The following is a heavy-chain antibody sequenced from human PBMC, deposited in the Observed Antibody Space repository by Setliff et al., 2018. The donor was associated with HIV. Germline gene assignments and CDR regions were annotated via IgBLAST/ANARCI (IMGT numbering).Heavy chain of an antibody. CDR3: AGSILTGYYTFGADY. CDR1: GYTFTSYY. CDR2: IHPSGGST. Sequence: GPVKVSCKASGYTFTSYYIHWVRQAPGQGLEWMGVIHPSGGSTSYAQSFQDRVTMTRDTSTSTVYMELSSLRSEDTALYYCAGSILTGYYTFGADYRGQGTLVTVSS. D-gene: IGHD3-9*01. J-gene: IGHJ4*02. V-gene: IGHV1-46*01.